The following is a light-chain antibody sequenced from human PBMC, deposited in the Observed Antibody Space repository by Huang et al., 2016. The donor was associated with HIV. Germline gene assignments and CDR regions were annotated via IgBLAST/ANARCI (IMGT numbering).Light chain of an antibody. CDR1: QDIRTS. CDR2: AAL. Sequence: AVQLTQFPPSLSASVGDRVTITCRASQDIRTSLAWYQHKPGKAPKLLISAALNLQSGVSSSFSGASAGTYFTLFISSLQPEDAATYYCQQLHEYPITFGRGTRLDIK. J-gene: IGKJ5*01. CDR3: QQLHEYPIT. V-gene: IGKV1-6*01.